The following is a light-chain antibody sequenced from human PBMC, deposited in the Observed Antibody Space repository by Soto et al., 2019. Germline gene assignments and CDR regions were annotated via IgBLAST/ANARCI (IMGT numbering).Light chain of an antibody. CDR3: AAWDDSLNGYF. CDR2: SNN. Sequence: QSVLTQPPSASGTPGQSVTISCSGSDSNIGSDTVDWYQQLTGTAPKLLIYSNNQRPSGVPDRFAVSKTGTSAYLAISGLQSEDEVDYYCAAWDDSLNGYFFGAGTKFTVL. J-gene: IGLJ1*01. V-gene: IGLV1-44*01. CDR1: DSNIGSDT.